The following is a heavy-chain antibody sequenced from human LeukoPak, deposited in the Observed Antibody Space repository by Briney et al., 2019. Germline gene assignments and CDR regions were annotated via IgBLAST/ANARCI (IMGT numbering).Heavy chain of an antibody. V-gene: IGHV3-53*01. Sequence: GGSLRLSCAASGFTVSSNYMSWVRQAPGKGVEWGSVIYSGGSTYYADSVKGRFTISRDNSKNTLYLQRNRLRAEDRAVYYCARVGGAGGFDIWGQGTMVTVSS. D-gene: IGHD3-16*01. CDR3: ARVGGAGGFDI. J-gene: IGHJ3*02. CDR1: GFTVSSNY. CDR2: IYSGGST.